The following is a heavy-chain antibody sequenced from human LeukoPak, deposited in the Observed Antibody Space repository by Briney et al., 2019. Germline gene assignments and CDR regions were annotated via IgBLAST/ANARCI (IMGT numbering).Heavy chain of an antibody. CDR3: ARGPAVAAAVADHRGDY. CDR1: GYTFTGDY. CDR2: INPSSGGT. J-gene: IGHJ4*02. D-gene: IGHD6-13*01. V-gene: IGHV1-2*02. Sequence: ASVKVSCKASGYTFTGDYMHWVRQAPGQGLEWMGWINPSSGGTNYAQKFQGRVTMTSDTSISTAYMELSRLRSDDTAVYYCARGPAVAAAVADHRGDYWGQGTLVTVSS.